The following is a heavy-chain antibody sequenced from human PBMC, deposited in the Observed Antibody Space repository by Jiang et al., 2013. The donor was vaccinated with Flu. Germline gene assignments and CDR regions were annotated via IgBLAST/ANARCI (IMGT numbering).Heavy chain of an antibody. V-gene: IGHV1-69*06. D-gene: IGHD6-6*01. CDR2: IPIFGTA. J-gene: IGHJ6*02. CDR3: ARPFGALSIAAQELYYGMDV. Sequence: IPIFGTANYAQKFQGRVTITADKSTSTAYMELSSLGSEDTAVYYCARPFGALSIAAQELYYGMDVWGQGTTVTVSS.